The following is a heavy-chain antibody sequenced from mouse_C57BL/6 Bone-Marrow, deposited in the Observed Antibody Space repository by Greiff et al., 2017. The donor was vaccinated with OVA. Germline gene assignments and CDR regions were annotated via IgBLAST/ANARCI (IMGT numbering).Heavy chain of an antibody. CDR3: ATQLGRRAWVAY. CDR1: GYTFTSYW. J-gene: IGHJ3*01. CDR2: IHPNSGST. D-gene: IGHD4-1*02. V-gene: IGHV1-64*01. Sequence: QVQLQQPGAELVKPGASVKLSCKASGYTFTSYWMHWVKQRPGQGLEWIGMIHPNSGSTTYNEKFKSKATLTVDKSSSTAYMQLSSLTSEDSSVYYCATQLGRRAWVAYWGQGTLVTVSA.